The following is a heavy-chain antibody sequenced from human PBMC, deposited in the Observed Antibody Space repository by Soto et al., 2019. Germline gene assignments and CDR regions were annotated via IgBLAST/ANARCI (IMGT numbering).Heavy chain of an antibody. CDR2: IIPIFGTA. CDR3: ARGHIAAAGSEGDHYYYYGMDV. V-gene: IGHV1-69*12. J-gene: IGHJ6*02. CDR1: GGTFSSYA. D-gene: IGHD6-13*01. Sequence: QVQLVQSGAEVKKPGSSVKVSCKASGGTFSSYAISWVRQAPGQGLEWMGGIIPIFGTANYAQKFQGRVTITADESTGTASMEPSSLRSEDTAVYYCARGHIAAAGSEGDHYYYYGMDVWGQGTTVTVSS.